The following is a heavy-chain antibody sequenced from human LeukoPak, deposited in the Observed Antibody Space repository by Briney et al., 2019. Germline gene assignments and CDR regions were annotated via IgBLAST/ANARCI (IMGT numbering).Heavy chain of an antibody. CDR2: IIPILGIA. V-gene: IGHV1-69*04. J-gene: IGHJ6*03. CDR1: GGTFSSYA. Sequence: ASVKVSCKASGGTFSSYAISWVRQAPGQGLEWMGRIIPILGIANYAQKFQGRVTITADKSTSTAYMELSSLRAEDTAVHYCVRGSLASGVVVYYYYYLDVWGKGTTVTVSS. D-gene: IGHD3-3*01. CDR3: VRGSLASGVVVYYYYYLDV.